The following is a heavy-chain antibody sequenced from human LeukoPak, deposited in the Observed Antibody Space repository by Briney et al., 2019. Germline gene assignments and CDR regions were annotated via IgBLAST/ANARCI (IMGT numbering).Heavy chain of an antibody. CDR3: ARDPTAYDFWSGQPPYYMDV. CDR2: IYTSGST. D-gene: IGHD3-3*01. V-gene: IGHV4-61*02. Sequence: SETLSLTCTVSGGSLSSGSYYWSWIRQPAGKGLEWIGRIYTSGSTNYNPSLKSRVTISVDTSKNQFSLKLSSVTAADTAVYYCARDPTAYDFWSGQPPYYMDVWGKGTTVTVSS. J-gene: IGHJ6*03. CDR1: GGSLSSGSYY.